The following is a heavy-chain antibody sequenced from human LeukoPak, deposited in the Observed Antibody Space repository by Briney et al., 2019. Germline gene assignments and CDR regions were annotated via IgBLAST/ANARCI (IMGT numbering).Heavy chain of an antibody. J-gene: IGHJ1*01. D-gene: IGHD3-22*01. V-gene: IGHV3-11*01. CDR2: ISSSGSTI. CDR3: ARDKGNYYDSSGYYPLQH. Sequence: GGSLRLSCAASGFTFSDYYMSWIRQAPGKGLEWVSYISSSGSTIYYADSVKGRFTISRDNAKNSLYLQMNSLRAEDTAVYYCARDKGNYYDSSGYYPLQHWGQGTLVTVSS. CDR1: GFTFSDYY.